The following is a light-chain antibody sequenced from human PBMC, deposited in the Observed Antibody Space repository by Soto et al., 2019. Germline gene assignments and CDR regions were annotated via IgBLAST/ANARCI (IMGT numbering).Light chain of an antibody. CDR1: QSVSSN. J-gene: IGKJ5*01. V-gene: IGKV3-15*01. Sequence: EVVMTQSPATLSVSPGDKVSLSCRANQSVSSNLAWYQQKPGQAPRLLIYGASSRATGIPVRFSGGGSGTEFTLTISSLQSEDFAVYYCQQYNNWPLTFGQGTRLEIK. CDR3: QQYNNWPLT. CDR2: GAS.